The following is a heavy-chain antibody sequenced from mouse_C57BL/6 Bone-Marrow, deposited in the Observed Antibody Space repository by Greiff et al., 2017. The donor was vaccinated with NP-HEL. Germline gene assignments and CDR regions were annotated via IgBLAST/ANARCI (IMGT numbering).Heavy chain of an antibody. CDR2: LYPGNSDT. CDR1: GYTFTSYW. J-gene: IGHJ3*01. D-gene: IGHD4-1*01. V-gene: IGHV1-5*01. Sequence: VHVKQSGTVLARPGASVKMSCKTSGYTFTSYWMHWVKQRPGQGLEWIGALYPGNSDTSYNQKFKGKAKLPAVTSASTAYMELSSLTNEDTAVYYCTVANWDPYWGQGTLVTVSA. CDR3: TVANWDPY.